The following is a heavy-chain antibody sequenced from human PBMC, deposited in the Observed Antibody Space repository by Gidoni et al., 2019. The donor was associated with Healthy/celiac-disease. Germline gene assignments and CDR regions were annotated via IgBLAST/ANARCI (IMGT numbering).Heavy chain of an antibody. Sequence: VQLVESGGHLVNRGRSLRPDCRRFGLTFGAYGMSWFRQAPGKGLECVGFIRSKAYGGTTEYAASVKGRFTISRDDSKSIAYLQMNSLKTEDTAVYYCTRDRTIFGVVIFPFDYWGQGTLVTVSS. V-gene: IGHV3-49*05. D-gene: IGHD3-3*01. CDR3: TRDRTIFGVVIFPFDY. CDR2: IRSKAYGGTT. J-gene: IGHJ4*02. CDR1: GLTFGAYG.